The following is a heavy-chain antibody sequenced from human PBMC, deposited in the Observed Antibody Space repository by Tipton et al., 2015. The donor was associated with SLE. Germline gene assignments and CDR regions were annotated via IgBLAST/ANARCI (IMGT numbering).Heavy chain of an antibody. CDR2: LYYSGNT. J-gene: IGHJ2*01. D-gene: IGHD3-3*01. CDR1: GGSVNDYY. V-gene: IGHV4-59*02. CDR3: ARDLSGGNFDL. Sequence: LRLSCTVSGGSVNDYYWSWIRPPPGKGLEWIGYLYYSGNTNYNPSLKSRVTVSIDTSKNQFSLNLSSVTAAVTAVYYCARDLSGGNFDLWGRGALVTVSS.